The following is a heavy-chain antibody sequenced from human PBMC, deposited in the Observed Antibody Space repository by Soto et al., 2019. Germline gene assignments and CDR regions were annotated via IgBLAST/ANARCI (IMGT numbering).Heavy chain of an antibody. Sequence: PGGSLRLSCAASGFTFSNYWMHWVRQVPGKGLVWVSRINGDGRSTNYADSVKGRFTISRDNAKNTLYLQMTSLRAEDTAVYYCARGTWNFYYFDYWGLGTLVTVYS. CDR2: INGDGRST. CDR3: ARGTWNFYYFDY. D-gene: IGHD1-1*01. V-gene: IGHV3-74*01. CDR1: GFTFSNYW. J-gene: IGHJ4*02.